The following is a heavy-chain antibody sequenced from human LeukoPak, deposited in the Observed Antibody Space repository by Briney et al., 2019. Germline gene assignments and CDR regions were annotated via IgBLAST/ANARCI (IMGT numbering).Heavy chain of an antibody. Sequence: SETLSLTCTVSGGSISSSSYYWGWIRQPPGKGLEWIGNIYYSGSTYYNPSLKSRVTISVDTSKNQFSLKLSSVTAADTAVYYCARDGIQGVVDYWGQGTLVTVSS. CDR3: ARDGIQGVVDY. D-gene: IGHD5-18*01. J-gene: IGHJ4*02. CDR2: IYYSGST. V-gene: IGHV4-39*07. CDR1: GGSISSSSYY.